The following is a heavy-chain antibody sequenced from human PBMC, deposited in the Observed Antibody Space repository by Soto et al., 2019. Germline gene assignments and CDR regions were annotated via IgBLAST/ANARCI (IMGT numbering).Heavy chain of an antibody. Sequence: ASVKVSCKASGYTFTSYYMHWVRQAPGQGLEWMGIINPSGGSTSYAQKFQGRVTMTRDTSTSTVYMELSSLRSEDTAVYYCARDLKHGGWSTDYYGMDVWGQGNTVTVSS. V-gene: IGHV1-46*01. CDR2: INPSGGST. CDR3: ARDLKHGGWSTDYYGMDV. J-gene: IGHJ6*02. D-gene: IGHD6-19*01. CDR1: GYTFTSYY.